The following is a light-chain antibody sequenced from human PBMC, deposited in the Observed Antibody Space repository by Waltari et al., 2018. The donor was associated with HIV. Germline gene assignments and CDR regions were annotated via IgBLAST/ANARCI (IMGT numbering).Light chain of an antibody. Sequence: HSALTQPASVSGSPGQSITISCSGTSSDVGGYNYVSWYQQHPGKAPKLVIYVVGNRPSGVSHRFSGSKSGDTASLTISGLQAEDEADYYCSSFSSSSTLYVFGTGTKVTVL. CDR1: SSDVGGYNY. CDR2: VVG. CDR3: SSFSSSSTLYV. J-gene: IGLJ1*01. V-gene: IGLV2-14*03.